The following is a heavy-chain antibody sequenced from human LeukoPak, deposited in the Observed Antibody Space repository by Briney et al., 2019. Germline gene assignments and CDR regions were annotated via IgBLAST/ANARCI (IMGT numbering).Heavy chain of an antibody. Sequence: GGSLRLSCAASGFTFSSYAMHWVREAPGKGLEWVAVISYDGSNKYYADSVKGRFTISRDNSKNTLYLQMSSLRAEDTAVYYCARDLSIVVVRAFDYWGQGTLVTVSS. CDR1: GFTFSSYA. D-gene: IGHD2-2*01. CDR2: ISYDGSNK. CDR3: ARDLSIVVVRAFDY. J-gene: IGHJ4*02. V-gene: IGHV3-30-3*01.